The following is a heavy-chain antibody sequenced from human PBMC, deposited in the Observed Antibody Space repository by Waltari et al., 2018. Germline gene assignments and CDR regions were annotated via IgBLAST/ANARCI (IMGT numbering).Heavy chain of an antibody. V-gene: IGHV3-74*01. D-gene: IGHD3-16*01. CDR2: IKSDGSST. J-gene: IGHJ6*02. CDR1: GFSFSTYW. Sequence: EVLLVESGGGLVQPGGSLRLSCAASGFSFSTYWMNWARQAPGEGLVWVSRIKSDGSSTAYADAVKGRCTTSRDNAKNTLYLQMNSLGADDTAVYYCVRSAFLDVWGQGTTVTVSS. CDR3: VRSAFLDV.